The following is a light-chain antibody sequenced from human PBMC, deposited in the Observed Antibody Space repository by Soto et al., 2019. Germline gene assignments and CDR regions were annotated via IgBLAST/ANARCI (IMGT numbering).Light chain of an antibody. J-gene: IGLJ2*01. CDR2: SST. Sequence: QSVLTQAPSASGTPGQTVTISCSGSTSNIGSNAVNWYQHLPGTAPKLLIYSSTQRPSGVPDRFSGSKSGTSASLAISGLQSDDEADYFCAAWDDSLNVVIFGGGTKLTVL. CDR3: AAWDDSLNVVI. CDR1: TSNIGSNA. V-gene: IGLV1-44*01.